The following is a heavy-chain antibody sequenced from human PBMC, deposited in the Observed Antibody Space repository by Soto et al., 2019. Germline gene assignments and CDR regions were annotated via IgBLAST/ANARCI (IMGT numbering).Heavy chain of an antibody. CDR1: GFTFSSYG. CDR3: ARKKAVSTTSSPTGKAYYFDY. Sequence: PGGSLRLSCAASGFTFSSYGMHWVRQAPGKGLEWVAVIWYDGSNKYYADSVKGRFTISRDNSKNTLYLQMNSLRAEDTAVYYCARKKAVSTTSSPTGKAYYFDYWGQGTLVTVSS. CDR2: IWYDGSNK. D-gene: IGHD3-10*01. J-gene: IGHJ4*02. V-gene: IGHV3-33*01.